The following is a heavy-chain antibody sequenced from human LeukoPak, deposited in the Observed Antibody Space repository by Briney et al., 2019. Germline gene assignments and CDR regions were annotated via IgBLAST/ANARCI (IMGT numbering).Heavy chain of an antibody. V-gene: IGHV3-48*01. Sequence: GGSLRLSCAAPGFTFSSYSMNWGRQAPGKGLGWVSYISSRGFTINYADSVKGRFTISRDNANNSLYLQMNSLRAENTAVYYCVRGVPKTSYYYYYIDVWGKGTTVTVSS. D-gene: IGHD4-11*01. CDR2: ISSRGFTI. J-gene: IGHJ6*03. CDR3: VRGVPKTSYYYYYIDV. CDR1: GFTFSSYS.